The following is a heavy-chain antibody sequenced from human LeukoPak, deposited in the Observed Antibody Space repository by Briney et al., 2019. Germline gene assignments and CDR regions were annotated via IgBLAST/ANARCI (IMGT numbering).Heavy chain of an antibody. CDR1: GFTFSSYE. V-gene: IGHV3-48*03. CDR2: ISSSGSTI. Sequence: GGSLRLSCAASGFTFSSYEMNWVRQAPGKGLEWVSYISSSGSTIYYADSVKGRFTISRDNAKNSLYLQMNSLRAEDTAVYYCARASRDSDYYYYYYVDVWGKGTTVTISS. J-gene: IGHJ6*03. CDR3: ARASRDSDYYYYYYVDV. D-gene: IGHD2-21*01.